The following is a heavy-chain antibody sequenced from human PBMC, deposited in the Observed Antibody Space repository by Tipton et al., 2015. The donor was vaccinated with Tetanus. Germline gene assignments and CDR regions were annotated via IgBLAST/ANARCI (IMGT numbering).Heavy chain of an antibody. D-gene: IGHD3-9*01. CDR2: IWYDGSNK. V-gene: IGHV3-33*01. J-gene: IGHJ3*02. Sequence: SLRLSCAASGFTFSSYGMHWVRQAPGKGLEWVAVIWYDGSNKYYADSVKGRFTISRDNSKNTLYLQMNSLRAEDTAVYNCARDEGDGRYFDWPPYRGDAFDIWGQGTMVTVSS. CDR1: GFTFSSYG. CDR3: ARDEGDGRYFDWPPYRGDAFDI.